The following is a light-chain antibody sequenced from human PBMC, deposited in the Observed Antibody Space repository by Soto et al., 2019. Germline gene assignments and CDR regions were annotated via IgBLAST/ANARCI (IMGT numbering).Light chain of an antibody. CDR1: QGISTY. J-gene: IGKJ4*02. Sequence: IELTQSPASLAASLGDRVTITCRASQGISTYLAWYQQKPGTAPKLLIYAASTLQSGVPSRFSGSGSGTEFTLTISSLQPDDSPTYYCQQYDSSCTFGGGTKVDIK. V-gene: IGKV1-9*01. CDR3: QQYDSSCT. CDR2: AAS.